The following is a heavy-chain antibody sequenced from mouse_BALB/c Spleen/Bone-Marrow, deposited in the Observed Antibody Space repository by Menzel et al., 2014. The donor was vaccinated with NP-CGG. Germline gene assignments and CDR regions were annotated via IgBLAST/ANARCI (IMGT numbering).Heavy chain of an antibody. CDR2: ISDGGSYT. Sequence: EVQLQESGGGLVKPGGSLKLSCAASGFTFSDYYMYWVRQTPEKRLEWVATISDGGSYTYYPDSVKGRFTISRDNAKNNLFLQLSSLKSEDTAMYYCAREVSMDYWGQGTSVTVSS. V-gene: IGHV5-4*02. CDR3: AREVSMDY. J-gene: IGHJ4*01. CDR1: GFTFSDYY.